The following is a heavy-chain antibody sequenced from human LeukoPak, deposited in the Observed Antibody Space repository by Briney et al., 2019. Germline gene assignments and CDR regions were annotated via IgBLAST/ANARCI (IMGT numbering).Heavy chain of an antibody. CDR3: ARGYSSGFDY. J-gene: IGHJ4*02. V-gene: IGHV3-30*02. CDR1: GFTFSSYG. CDR2: IRYDGSNK. D-gene: IGHD6-19*01. Sequence: GGSLRLSCAASGFTFSSYGMHWVRQAPGKGLEWVAFIRYDGSNKYYADSVKGRFTISRDNAKKSLYLQMNSLRAEDTALYYCARGYSSGFDYWGQGTLVTVSS.